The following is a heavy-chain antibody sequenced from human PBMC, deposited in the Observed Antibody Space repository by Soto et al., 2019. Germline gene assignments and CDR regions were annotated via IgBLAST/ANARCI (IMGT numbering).Heavy chain of an antibody. CDR1: GGSISNADYY. V-gene: IGHV4-30-4*01. Sequence: QVQLQESGPGLVKPSQTLSLTCTVSGGSISNADYYWSWVRQPPGKGLEWIGYIHYSGSSFFNPSLKRRVNMSKGTSKNPFSLRLNSVTAAGTGVYYCARGIVGTVGGMGGWGRGATVPVSS. CDR2: IHYSGSS. J-gene: IGHJ6*02. D-gene: IGHD5-12*01. CDR3: ARGIVGTVGGMGG.